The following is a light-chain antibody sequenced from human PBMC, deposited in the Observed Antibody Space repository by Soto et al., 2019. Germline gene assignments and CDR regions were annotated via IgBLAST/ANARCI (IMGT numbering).Light chain of an antibody. CDR2: GAS. J-gene: IGKJ1*01. CDR3: QQYNNWPPWT. CDR1: QSVSSN. Sequence: EIVMTQSPATLSVSPGERATLSCRASQSVSSNLAWYQQKPGQAPRLLIYGASTRATGIPARFSGSGSGTEFTLTIRSLQSEDFAVYYCQQYNNWPPWTFGQGT. V-gene: IGKV3-15*01.